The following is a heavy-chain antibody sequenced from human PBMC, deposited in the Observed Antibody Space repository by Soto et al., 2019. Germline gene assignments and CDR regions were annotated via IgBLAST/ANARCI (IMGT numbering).Heavy chain of an antibody. CDR1: RGYISINN. Sequence: AEPLSLSCAISRGYISINNWGWIRQPPGKGLEWVGYFYDSGSTKYNPSLKSRVTISVDTSKNQISLEMKSVTVADTAVYYCARVGSGGYSNNWFDPWGQGTLVTVSS. CDR2: FYDSGST. CDR3: ARVGSGGYSNNWFDP. J-gene: IGHJ5*02. V-gene: IGHV4-59*01. D-gene: IGHD3-22*01.